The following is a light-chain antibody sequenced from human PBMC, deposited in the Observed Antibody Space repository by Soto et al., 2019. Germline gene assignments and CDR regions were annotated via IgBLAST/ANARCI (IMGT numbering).Light chain of an antibody. CDR2: AAS. J-gene: IGKJ4*01. V-gene: IGKV1-9*01. CDR3: QKLNSYPLT. CDR1: QGISSH. Sequence: DIQLTQSPSLLSASVGDRVTITCRASQGISSHLAWYQQKSGKAPKLLMYAASTLQSGVPSRFSGSGSGTEFTLTISSLQPEDFATYYCQKLNSYPLTFGGGTKVEIK.